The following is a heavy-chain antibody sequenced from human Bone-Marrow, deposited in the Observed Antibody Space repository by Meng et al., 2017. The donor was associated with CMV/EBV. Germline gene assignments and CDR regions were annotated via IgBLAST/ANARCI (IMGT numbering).Heavy chain of an antibody. D-gene: IGHD6-13*01. Sequence: ASVKVSCKASGYTFTSYYMHWVRQAPGQGLEWMGIINPSGGSTSYAQKFQGRVTMTRDTSTSTVYMELSSLRSEDTAVYYCARGPGLAAAGTVLYYYYGMDVWGQGTTVTVSS. CDR3: ARGPGLAAAGTVLYYYYGMDV. V-gene: IGHV1-46*01. CDR2: INPSGGST. CDR1: GYTFTSYY. J-gene: IGHJ6*02.